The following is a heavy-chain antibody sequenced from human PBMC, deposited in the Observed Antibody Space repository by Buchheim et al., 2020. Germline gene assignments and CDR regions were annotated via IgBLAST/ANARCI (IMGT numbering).Heavy chain of an antibody. V-gene: IGHV4-34*01. CDR3: ARGPTIAAESTFYFDY. CDR1: GGSFSDYY. Sequence: QVQLQQWGAGLLKPSETLSLTCAVFGGSFSDYYWSWIRQPPGKGLEWIGDINHSGSTNYSQSLKSRVTISVDTSKNQFSLKLSSMTAADTAVYYCARGPTIAAESTFYFDYWGQGTL. D-gene: IGHD6-13*01. J-gene: IGHJ4*02. CDR2: INHSGST.